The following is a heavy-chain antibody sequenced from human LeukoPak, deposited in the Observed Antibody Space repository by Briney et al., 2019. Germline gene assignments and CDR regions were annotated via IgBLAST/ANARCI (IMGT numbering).Heavy chain of an antibody. CDR1: GGTFSSYA. J-gene: IGHJ4*02. CDR2: IIPILGIA. Sequence: GASVKVSYKASGGTFSSYAISWVRQAPGQGLEWMGRIIPILGIANYAQKFQGRVTITADKSTSTAYMELSSLRSGDTAVYYCATVYSSSWYYFDYWGQGTLVTVSS. D-gene: IGHD6-13*01. CDR3: ATVYSSSWYYFDY. V-gene: IGHV1-69*04.